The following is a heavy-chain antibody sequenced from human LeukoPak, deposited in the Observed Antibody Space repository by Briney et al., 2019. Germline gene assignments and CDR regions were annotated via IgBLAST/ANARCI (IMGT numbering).Heavy chain of an antibody. V-gene: IGHV3-30*14. CDR1: GFTFSSYA. J-gene: IGHJ6*02. CDR3: ARGRPPLYSNYIYYYGMEV. CDR2: ISYDGSNK. Sequence: GGSLRLSCAASGFTFSSYAMYWVRQAPGKGLEWVAVISYDGSNKYYADSVKGRFTISRDNSKNTLYLQMNSLRAEDTAVYYCARGRPPLYSNYIYYYGMEVWGQGTTVTVSS. D-gene: IGHD4-11*01.